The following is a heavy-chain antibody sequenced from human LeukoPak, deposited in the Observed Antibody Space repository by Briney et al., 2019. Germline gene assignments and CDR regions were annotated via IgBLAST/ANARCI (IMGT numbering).Heavy chain of an antibody. CDR2: ISGSGGST. V-gene: IGHV3-23*01. CDR1: GFTFSSYA. D-gene: IGHD4-17*01. Sequence: GGSLRLSCAASGFTFSSYAMSWVRQAPGKGLEWVSAISGSGGSTYYADSVKGRFTISRDNSKNTLYLQMNSLRAEDTAVYYCAKDVPRGYGADNWFDPWGQGTLVTVSS. CDR3: AKDVPRGYGADNWFDP. J-gene: IGHJ5*02.